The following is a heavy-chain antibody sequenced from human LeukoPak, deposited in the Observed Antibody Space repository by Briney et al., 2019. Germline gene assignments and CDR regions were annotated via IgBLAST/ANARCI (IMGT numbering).Heavy chain of an antibody. CDR3: ARDRGYNYGSDY. Sequence: GGSLRLSCAASGFTFSSYSMNWVRQAPGKGLEWVSSISSSSSYIYYADSVKGRFTISRDNAKNSLYLQMNSLRAEDTAVYYCARDRGYNYGSDYWGQGTLVTVSS. V-gene: IGHV3-21*01. CDR2: ISSSSSYI. D-gene: IGHD5-18*01. CDR1: GFTFSSYS. J-gene: IGHJ4*02.